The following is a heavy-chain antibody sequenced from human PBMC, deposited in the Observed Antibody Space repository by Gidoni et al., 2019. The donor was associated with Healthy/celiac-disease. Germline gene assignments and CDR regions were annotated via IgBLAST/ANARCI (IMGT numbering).Heavy chain of an antibody. J-gene: IGHJ3*02. CDR2: IYPGDSDT. Sequence: EVQLVQSGAEVKKPGESLKISCTGSGSSFTSYWIGWVRQMPGKGLEWMGIIYPGDSDTRYSPSCQGQVTISADKSISTAYLQWSSLKASDTAMYYCARGGYGDYPLSAFDIWGQGTMVTVSS. V-gene: IGHV5-51*01. CDR3: ARGGYGDYPLSAFDI. CDR1: GSSFTSYW. D-gene: IGHD4-17*01.